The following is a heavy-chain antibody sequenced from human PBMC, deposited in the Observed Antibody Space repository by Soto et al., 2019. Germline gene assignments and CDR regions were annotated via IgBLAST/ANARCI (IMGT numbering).Heavy chain of an antibody. CDR1: GYSFTSYW. D-gene: IGHD2-21*02. CDR3: ARPFYGGNSSYYYYGMDA. J-gene: IGHJ6*02. CDR2: IDPSDSYT. V-gene: IGHV5-10-1*01. Sequence: GESLKISCKGSGYSFTSYWISWVRQMPGKGLEWMGRIDPSDSYTNYSPSFQGHVTISADKSISTAYLQWSSLKASDTAMYYCARPFYGGNSSYYYYGMDAWGQGTTVTVSS.